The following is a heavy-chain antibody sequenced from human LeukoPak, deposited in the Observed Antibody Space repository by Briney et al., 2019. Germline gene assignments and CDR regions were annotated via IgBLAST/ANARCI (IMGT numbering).Heavy chain of an antibody. Sequence: GGSLRLSCTSSGFSFGDYSMTWVRQAPGKGLEWVGFIRSKAYGGTTEYAASVKGRFTISRDDSKSIAYLQMNSLRAEDTAVYYCAREGGGYSYGFWKWGQGTLVTVSS. CDR3: AREGGGYSYGFWK. D-gene: IGHD5-18*01. CDR2: IRSKAYGGTT. V-gene: IGHV3-49*04. J-gene: IGHJ4*02. CDR1: GFSFGDYS.